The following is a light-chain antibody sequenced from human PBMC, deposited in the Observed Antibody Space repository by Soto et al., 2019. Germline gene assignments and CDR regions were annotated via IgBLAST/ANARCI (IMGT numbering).Light chain of an antibody. CDR3: AAWDDSLSGSYV. V-gene: IGLV1-47*01. CDR2: RNN. J-gene: IGLJ1*01. Sequence: QSVLTQPPSASGTPCQRVTISCSGSSSNIGSNYVYWYQQLPGTAPKLLTYRNNQRPSGVPDRFSGSKSGTSASLAISGLRSEDEADYYCAAWDDSLSGSYVFGTGTKVTFL. CDR1: SSNIGSNY.